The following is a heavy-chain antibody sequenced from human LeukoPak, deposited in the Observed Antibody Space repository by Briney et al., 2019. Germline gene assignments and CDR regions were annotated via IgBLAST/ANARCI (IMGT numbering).Heavy chain of an antibody. CDR1: GFIFSNCW. D-gene: IGHD4-11*01. V-gene: IGHV3-7*01. CDR2: IKTDASEK. J-gene: IGHJ1*01. CDR3: ATYSTRNAREFQS. Sequence: GGSLRLSCETSGFIFSNCWMTWVRQAPGKGLEWVANIKTDASEKYYADSVKGRFTIPRDNAKNSLYLQMNSLRAEDTAVYYCATYSTRNAREFQSWGQGTLVTVSS.